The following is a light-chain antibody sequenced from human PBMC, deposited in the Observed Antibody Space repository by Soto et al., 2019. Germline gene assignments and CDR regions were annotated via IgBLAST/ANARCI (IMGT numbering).Light chain of an antibody. CDR3: QQYGSSPPYT. CDR1: QSGSSTY. V-gene: IGKV3-20*01. J-gene: IGKJ2*01. Sequence: EIVLTQSPGTLSLSPGERATLSCRASQSGSSTYLAWYQQKPGQAPRLLIYGASNRATGIPDRFRGSGSGTDFTLTISRLEPEDFAVYYCQQYGSSPPYTFGQGTKLEIK. CDR2: GAS.